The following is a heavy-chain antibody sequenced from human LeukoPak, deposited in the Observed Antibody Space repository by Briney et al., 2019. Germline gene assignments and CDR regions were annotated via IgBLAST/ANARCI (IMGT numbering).Heavy chain of an antibody. CDR2: ISGSGGST. Sequence: PGGSLRLSCAASGFTFSSYGMSWVRQAPGKGLEWVSAISGSGGSTYYADSVKGRFTISRDNSKNTLYLQMNSLRAEDTAVYYCAKDGILSLLWFGELPGYMDVWGKGTTVTISS. V-gene: IGHV3-23*01. J-gene: IGHJ6*03. D-gene: IGHD3-10*01. CDR1: GFTFSSYG. CDR3: AKDGILSLLWFGELPGYMDV.